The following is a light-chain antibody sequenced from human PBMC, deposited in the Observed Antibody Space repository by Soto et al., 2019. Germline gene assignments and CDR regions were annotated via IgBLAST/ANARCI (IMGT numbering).Light chain of an antibody. CDR1: QSVSSSY. CDR2: GAS. CDR3: QQYGRSPFT. V-gene: IGKV3-20*01. Sequence: EIALTQSPGTLSLSPGERATLSCRASQSVSSSYLAWYQQKPGQAPRLLNYGASSRATGIPGRFSGSGCGTDFPLTISRLEPEDFAVYYCQQYGRSPFTFGPGTKVDIK. J-gene: IGKJ3*01.